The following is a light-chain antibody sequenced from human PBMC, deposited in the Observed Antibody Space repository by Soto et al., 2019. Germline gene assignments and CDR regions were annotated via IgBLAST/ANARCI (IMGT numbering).Light chain of an antibody. CDR3: QQYGGSRWT. V-gene: IGKV3-20*01. J-gene: IGKJ1*01. CDR1: QSVSSTY. Sequence: EIVLTQSPGTLSLSPGEGATLSCRASQSVSSTYLAWYQQKPGQAPRLLIYGASNRATSIPDRFSGSGSGTDFTLTISRLEPEDFAVYYCQQYGGSRWTFGQGTRVDI. CDR2: GAS.